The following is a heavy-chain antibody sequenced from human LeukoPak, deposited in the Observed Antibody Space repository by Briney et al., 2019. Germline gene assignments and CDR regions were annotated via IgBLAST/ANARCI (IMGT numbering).Heavy chain of an antibody. V-gene: IGHV3-53*01. D-gene: IGHD1-26*01. J-gene: IGHJ4*02. CDR3: ARGGLLAGTELYDY. Sequence: GGSLRLSCGASGFTFSNYWMSWVRQAPGKGLEWASVIYSGGSTYYADSVKGRFTISRDNSKNTLYLQMNSLRAEDTAVYYCARGGLLAGTELYDYWGQGTLVTVSS. CDR2: IYSGGST. CDR1: GFTFSNYW.